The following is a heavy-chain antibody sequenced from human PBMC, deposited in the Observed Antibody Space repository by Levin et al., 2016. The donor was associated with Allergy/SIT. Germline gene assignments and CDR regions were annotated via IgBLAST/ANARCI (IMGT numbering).Heavy chain of an antibody. V-gene: IGHV1-2*04. D-gene: IGHD5-12*01. Sequence: ASVKVSCKASGYTFTGYYMHWVRQAPGQGLEWMGWINPNSGGTNYAQKFQGWVTMTRDTSISTAYMELSRLRSDDTAVYYCARAERPWLRLWGDWFDPWGQGTLVTVSS. J-gene: IGHJ5*02. CDR3: ARAERPWLRLWGDWFDP. CDR1: GYTFTGYY. CDR2: INPNSGGT.